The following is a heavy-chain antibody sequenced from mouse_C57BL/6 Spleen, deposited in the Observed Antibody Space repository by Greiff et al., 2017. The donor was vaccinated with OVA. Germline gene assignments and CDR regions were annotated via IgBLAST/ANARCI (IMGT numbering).Heavy chain of an antibody. Sequence: EVKLMESGGGLVKPGGSLKLSCAASGFTFSSYAMSWVRQTPEKRLEWVATISDGGSYTYYPDKVKGRFTISRDNAKNNLYLQMSHLKSEDTAMYYCARDVSKFAYWGQGTLVTVSA. V-gene: IGHV5-4*01. CDR3: ARDVSKFAY. D-gene: IGHD2-5*01. J-gene: IGHJ3*01. CDR2: ISDGGSYT. CDR1: GFTFSSYA.